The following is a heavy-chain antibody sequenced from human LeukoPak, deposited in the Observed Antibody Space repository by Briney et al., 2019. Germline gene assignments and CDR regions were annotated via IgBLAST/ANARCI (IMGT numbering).Heavy chain of an antibody. D-gene: IGHD2-15*01. J-gene: IGHJ1*01. CDR3: ARRDCGGGSCYFQP. CDR2: IYYSGST. CDR1: GGSVSSSSHY. V-gene: IGHV4-39*01. Sequence: SETLSLTCTVSGGSVSSSSHYWNWIRQPPGTGLEWIGSIYYSGSTNYNPSLQSRVTISVDTSKNQFSLRLSSVTAADTAMYYCARRDCGGGSCYFQPWGQGTLVTVSS.